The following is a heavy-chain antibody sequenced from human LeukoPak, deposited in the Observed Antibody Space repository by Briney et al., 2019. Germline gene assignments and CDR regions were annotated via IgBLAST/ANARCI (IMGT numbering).Heavy chain of an antibody. CDR1: GGSISSGSYF. CDR3: ARISYGYYYYYYMDV. Sequence: PSETLSLTCSVSGGSISSGSYFWTWIRQPAGKGREWIGRIYTSGTIYYNPSLKSRVTISIDTSKNQFSLKLSSVTAADTAVYYCARISYGYYYYYYMDVWGKGTTVTVSS. D-gene: IGHD5-18*01. J-gene: IGHJ6*03. CDR2: IYTSGTI. V-gene: IGHV4-61*02.